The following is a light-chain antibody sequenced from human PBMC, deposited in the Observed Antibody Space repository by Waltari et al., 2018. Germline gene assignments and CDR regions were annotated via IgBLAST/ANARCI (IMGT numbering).Light chain of an antibody. CDR3: QQYDNLPLYT. CDR2: DAS. CDR1: QDISNY. V-gene: IGKV1-33*01. J-gene: IGKJ2*01. Sequence: DIQMTQSPSSLSASVGDRVTITCQASQDISNYLNWYQQKPGKAPKRLIYDASNLETGVPSRFSGSGSGTDFTVTISSLQPEDIATYYCQQYDNLPLYTFGQGTKLEIK.